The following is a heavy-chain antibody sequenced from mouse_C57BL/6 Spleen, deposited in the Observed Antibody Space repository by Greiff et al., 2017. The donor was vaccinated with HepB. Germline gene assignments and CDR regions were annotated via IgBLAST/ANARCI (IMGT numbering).Heavy chain of an antibody. Sequence: EVQLQQSGPELVKPGASVKISCKASGYTFTDYYMNWVKQSHGKSLEWIGDINPNNGGTSYNQKFKGKATLTVDKSSSTAYMELRSLTSEDSAVYYCASVITTVVAPDYWGQGTTLTVSS. V-gene: IGHV1-26*01. CDR3: ASVITTVVAPDY. J-gene: IGHJ2*01. D-gene: IGHD1-1*01. CDR2: INPNNGGT. CDR1: GYTFTDYY.